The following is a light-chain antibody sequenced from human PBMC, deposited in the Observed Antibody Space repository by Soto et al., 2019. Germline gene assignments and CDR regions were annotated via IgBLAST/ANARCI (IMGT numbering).Light chain of an antibody. J-gene: IGKJ3*01. CDR2: DAS. CDR3: QQFDNLPLFT. V-gene: IGKV1-33*01. CDR1: QDVSYY. Sequence: DIPMTQSPSSLSASVGDRVTITCQASQDVSYYLNWYQQKPGKAPKLLIYDASNLETGVPSRFSGSGSGTDFTLTISSLQPEDVATYYCQQFDNLPLFTFGPGTKVEIK.